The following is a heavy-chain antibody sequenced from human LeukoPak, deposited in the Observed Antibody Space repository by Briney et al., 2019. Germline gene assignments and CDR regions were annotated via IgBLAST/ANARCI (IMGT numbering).Heavy chain of an antibody. V-gene: IGHV3-48*03. Sequence: GGSLRLSCAASGFTFSSYEMNWVRQAPGKGLEWVSYISSSGSTIYYADSVKGRFTISRDNAKNSLYLQLNSLRVEDTAVYYCAREGPRAFDIWGQGTMVTVSS. CDR3: AREGPRAFDI. J-gene: IGHJ3*02. CDR2: ISSSGSTI. CDR1: GFTFSSYE.